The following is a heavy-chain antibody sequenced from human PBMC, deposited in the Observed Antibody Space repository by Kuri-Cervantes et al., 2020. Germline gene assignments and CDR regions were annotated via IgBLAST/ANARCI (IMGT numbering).Heavy chain of an antibody. J-gene: IGHJ4*02. CDR3: ARDPSGWGLEY. CDR2: IGKGGDT. V-gene: IGHV3-13*01. D-gene: IGHD6-19*01. Sequence: GGSLRLSCAVSGFTFSDYDFHWFRQSRGQGLEWVSAIGKGGDTHYTDSVKGRFTISRENAKNSLYLQMNTLRAGDTALYYCARDPSGWGLEYWGQGTLVTVSS. CDR1: GFTFSDYD.